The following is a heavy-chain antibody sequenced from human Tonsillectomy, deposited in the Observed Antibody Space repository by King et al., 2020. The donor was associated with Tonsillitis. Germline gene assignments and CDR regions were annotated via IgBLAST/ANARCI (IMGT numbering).Heavy chain of an antibody. CDR3: ARLRALAGQDWYFDL. V-gene: IGHV4-39*07. Sequence: QLQESGPGLVKPSETLSLTCTVSGGSISSSTYYWGWIRQPPGKGLECIGSIFYSGSTYYNPSLKSRVTISVDTSKNPFSLKLGSVTAADTAVYYCARLRALAGQDWYFDLWGRGTLVTVSS. J-gene: IGHJ2*01. CDR2: IFYSGST. D-gene: IGHD6-19*01. CDR1: GGSISSSTYY.